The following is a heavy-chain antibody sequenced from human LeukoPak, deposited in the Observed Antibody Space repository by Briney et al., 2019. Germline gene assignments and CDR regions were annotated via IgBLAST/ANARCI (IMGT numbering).Heavy chain of an antibody. CDR1: GFTFSSFA. Sequence: HPGKSLRLSCTASGFTFSSFAMHWVRHAPGRGMDWLSITSHDGAKSSYADSVKGRFSVSRDNSKNVLFLQLNRLRSEYTAVYYCARGASYSFWGASLPAALDIWGRGTVVTVSS. CDR2: TSHDGAKS. J-gene: IGHJ3*02. D-gene: IGHD3-3*01. CDR3: ARGASYSFWGASLPAALDI. V-gene: IGHV3-30*14.